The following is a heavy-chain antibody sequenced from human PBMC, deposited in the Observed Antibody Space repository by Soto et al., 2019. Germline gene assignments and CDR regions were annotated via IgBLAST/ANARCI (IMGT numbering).Heavy chain of an antibody. V-gene: IGHV4-31*03. CDR3: AREYTYGSNFFDC. CDR2: ISHSGST. Sequence: SETLCLTCTVSGGSIINAAYYWSWIRQHPGKGLEWIGYISHSGSTYYNPSLKSRVIISVDTSKNQFSLSLTSVTAADTAVYYCAREYTYGSNFFDCWGQGALVTVSS. D-gene: IGHD5-18*01. J-gene: IGHJ4*02. CDR1: GGSIINAAYY.